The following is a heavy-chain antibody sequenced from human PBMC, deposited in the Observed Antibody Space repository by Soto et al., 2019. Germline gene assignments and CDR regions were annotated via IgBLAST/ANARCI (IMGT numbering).Heavy chain of an antibody. CDR1: GGSISSYY. V-gene: IGHV4-59*01. CDR3: ARDRGMITFGGVIAGYYYYYMDV. J-gene: IGHJ6*03. D-gene: IGHD3-16*02. CDR2: IYYSGST. Sequence: SETLSLTCTVSGGSISSYYWSWIRQPPGKGLEWIGYIYYSGSTNYNPSLKSRVTISVDTSKNQFSLKLSSVTAAGTAVYYCARDRGMITFGGVIAGYYYYYMDVWGKGTTVTVSS.